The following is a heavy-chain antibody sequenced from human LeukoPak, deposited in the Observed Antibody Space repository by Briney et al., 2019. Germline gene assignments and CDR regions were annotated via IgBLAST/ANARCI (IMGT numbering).Heavy chain of an antibody. V-gene: IGHV4-59*01. J-gene: IGHJ4*02. CDR3: ARGPKMTMVRGVINSGNY. Sequence: PSETLSLTCTVSGGSISSYYWSWIRQPPGKGLEWIGYIYYSGSTNYNPSLKSRVTISVDTSKNQFSLKLSSVTAADTAVYYCARGPKMTMVRGVINSGNYWGQGTLVTVSS. CDR2: IYYSGST. CDR1: GGSISSYY. D-gene: IGHD3-10*01.